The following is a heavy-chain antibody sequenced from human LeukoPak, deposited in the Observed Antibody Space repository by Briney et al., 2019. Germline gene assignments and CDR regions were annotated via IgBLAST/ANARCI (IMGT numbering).Heavy chain of an antibody. CDR2: ISSSGDII. V-gene: IGHV3-48*04. CDR1: GFSFNSYS. J-gene: IGHJ6*02. D-gene: IGHD4-17*01. CDR3: GIPVTKDDYYYGMDV. Sequence: GGSLRLSCAASGFSFNSYSMNWVRQAPGKGLEWVSRISSSGDIIDYAESVKGRFTISRDNAKKSLYLQMNSLRAEDTAVYYCGIPVTKDDYYYGMDVWGQGTTVTVSS.